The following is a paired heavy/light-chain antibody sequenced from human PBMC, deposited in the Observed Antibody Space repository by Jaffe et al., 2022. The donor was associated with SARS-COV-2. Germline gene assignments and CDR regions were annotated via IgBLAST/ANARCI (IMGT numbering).Heavy chain of an antibody. CDR2: IYPGDSNT. D-gene: IGHD2-2*01. J-gene: IGHJ4*02. CDR3: ARGNSSKKLNDY. CDR1: GYIFISYW. V-gene: IGHV5-51*01. Sequence: EVQLVQSGAEVKKPGESLRISCKGSGYIFISYWIAWVRQMPGKGLELMGIIYPGDSNTRYSPPFQGQVTISADKSINTAYLQWSSLKASDTAMYFCARGNSSKKLNDYWGQGTLVTVSS.
Light chain of an antibody. CDR1: SSDVGRYNY. Sequence: QSALTQPASVSGSPGQSITISCTGTSSDVGRYNYVCWYQQHPGKAPKLIIYDINDRPSGVSDRFSGSKSGNTASLTISGLQAEDEADYYCSSYTITSTVVFGGGTRLTVL. V-gene: IGLV2-14*03. J-gene: IGLJ3*02. CDR2: DIN. CDR3: SSYTITSTVV.